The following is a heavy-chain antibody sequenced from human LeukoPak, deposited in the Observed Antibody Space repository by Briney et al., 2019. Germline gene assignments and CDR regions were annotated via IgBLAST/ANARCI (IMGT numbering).Heavy chain of an antibody. V-gene: IGHV1-2*02. CDR1: GYIFTGYY. D-gene: IGHD3-22*01. CDR3: ARGLRYYDSSGYYYYYFDY. J-gene: IGHJ4*02. CDR2: INPKSGGT. Sequence: SVNVSCKSSGYIFTGYYMHWVRQAPGQGLEWMGWINPKSGGTNYAQKFQGRVTMTRDTSISTAYMELSRLRSDDTAVYYCARGLRYYDSSGYYYYYFDYWGQGTLVTVSS.